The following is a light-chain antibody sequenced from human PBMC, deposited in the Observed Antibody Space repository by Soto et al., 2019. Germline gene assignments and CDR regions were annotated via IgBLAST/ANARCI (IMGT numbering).Light chain of an antibody. V-gene: IGLV2-23*01. J-gene: IGLJ2*01. CDR1: SSDVGTFNL. CDR2: EAT. CDR3: CSYALGHTHVV. Sequence: QSALTQPASVSGSPGQSITISCTGISSDVGTFNLVSWYQQHPGKAPKVMIYEATKRPSGVSNRFSGSKSGNTASLTISGLQADDEADYYCSYALGHTHVVFGGGTQLTVL.